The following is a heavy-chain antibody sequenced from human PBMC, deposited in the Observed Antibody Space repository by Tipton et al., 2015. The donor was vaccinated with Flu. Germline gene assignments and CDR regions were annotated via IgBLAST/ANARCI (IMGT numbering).Heavy chain of an antibody. V-gene: IGHV4-59*07. CDR1: NGSLSSYY. CDR2: IYNGVYT. D-gene: IGHD3-10*02. Sequence: TLSLTCIVSNGSLSSYYWNWIRQSPGKGLEWIGYIYNGVYTKYNPSLKSRVTISVDTSKNQFSLRLSSVTAADTAVYYCARHTGDSVRGVVDYWGQGTLVTVSS. J-gene: IGHJ4*02. CDR3: ARHTGDSVRGVVDY.